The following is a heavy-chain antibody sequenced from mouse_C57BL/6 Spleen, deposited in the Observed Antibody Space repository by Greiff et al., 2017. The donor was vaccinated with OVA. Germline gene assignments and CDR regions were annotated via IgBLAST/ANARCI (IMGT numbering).Heavy chain of an antibody. J-gene: IGHJ4*01. CDR2: IDPSDSYT. CDR3: ARGRSTTGAMDY. CDR1: GYTFTSYW. V-gene: IGHV1-69*01. Sequence: VQLQQPGAELVMPGASVKLSCKASGYTFTSYWMHWVKQRPGQGLEWIGEIDPSDSYTNYNQKFKGKSTLTVDKSSSTAYMQLSSLTSEDSAVYYCARGRSTTGAMDYWGQGTSVTVSS. D-gene: IGHD2-12*01.